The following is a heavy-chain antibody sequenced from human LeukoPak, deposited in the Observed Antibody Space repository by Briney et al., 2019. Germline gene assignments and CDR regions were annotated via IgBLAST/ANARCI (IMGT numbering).Heavy chain of an antibody. Sequence: SETLSLTCTVSGYSISSGYYWGWIRQPPGKGLEWIGSIYHSGSTYYNPSLKSRVTISVDTSKNQFSLKLSSVTAADTAVYYCARLKTVVDTVWFDPWGQGTLVTVSS. J-gene: IGHJ5*02. V-gene: IGHV4-38-2*02. D-gene: IGHD5-18*01. CDR1: GYSISSGYY. CDR3: ARLKTVVDTVWFDP. CDR2: IYHSGST.